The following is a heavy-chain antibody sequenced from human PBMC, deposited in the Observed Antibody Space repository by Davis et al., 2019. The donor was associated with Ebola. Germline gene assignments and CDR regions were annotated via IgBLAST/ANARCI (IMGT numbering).Heavy chain of an antibody. CDR2: ISSSSSTI. D-gene: IGHD6-13*01. CDR1: GFTFSSYS. V-gene: IGHV3-48*01. CDR3: ARVSFLGSSWYDY. Sequence: GSLRLSCAASGFTFSSYSMNWVRQAPGKGLEWVSYISSSSSTIYYADSVKGRFTISRDNAKNSLYLQMNSLRAEDTAVYYCARVSFLGSSWYDYWGQGTLVTVSS. J-gene: IGHJ4*02.